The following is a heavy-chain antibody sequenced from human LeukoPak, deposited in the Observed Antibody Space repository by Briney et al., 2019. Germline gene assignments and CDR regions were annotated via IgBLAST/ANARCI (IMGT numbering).Heavy chain of an antibody. D-gene: IGHD6-19*01. Sequence: SSETLSLTCAVYGGSFSGYYWSWIRQPPGKGLEWVGEIKHSGSTNYNPSLKSRVTISVDTSTNQFSLKLSPVTAAAAAVYYCARGRNGYSSGWYVYWGQGTLVTVSS. V-gene: IGHV4-34*01. CDR2: IKHSGST. CDR3: ARGRNGYSSGWYVY. J-gene: IGHJ4*02. CDR1: GGSFSGYY.